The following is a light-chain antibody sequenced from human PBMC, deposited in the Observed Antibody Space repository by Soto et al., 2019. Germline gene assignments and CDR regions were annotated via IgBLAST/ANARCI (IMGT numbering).Light chain of an antibody. V-gene: IGKV3-20*01. CDR3: QQYANSPPT. CDR2: GAS. CDR1: QSVSSGY. Sequence: EIVLTQSPGTLSLSPGERATLSCRASQSVSSGYLAWYQQKPGQAPGLLIYGASSRATGIPDRFSGSGSGTDFTLTISRLEPEDIAVYYCQQYANSPPTFGQGTKVEIK. J-gene: IGKJ1*01.